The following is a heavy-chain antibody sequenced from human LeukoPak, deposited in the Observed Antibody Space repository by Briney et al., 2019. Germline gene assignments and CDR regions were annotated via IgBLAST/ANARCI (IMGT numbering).Heavy chain of an antibody. J-gene: IGHJ2*01. CDR1: GVSISSGDYS. D-gene: IGHD7-27*01. CDR3: ALGPDWYFDL. V-gene: IGHV4-30-2*01. CDR2: IYHGGST. Sequence: SETLSLTCAVSGVSISSGDYSWSWIRQPPGKGLEWIGYIYHGGSTYYNPSLKSRVAISVDRSKNQFTLNLISVTAADTAVYYCALGPDWYFDLWGRGTLVTVSS.